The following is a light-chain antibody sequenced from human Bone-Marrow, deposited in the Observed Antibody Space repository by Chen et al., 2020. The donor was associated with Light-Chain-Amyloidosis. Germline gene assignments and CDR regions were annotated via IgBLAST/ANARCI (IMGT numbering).Light chain of an antibody. CDR2: DDS. CDR3: QVWDRSSDRLV. Sequence: SYVLTQPSSVSVAPGQTATIACGGNNIGSTSVHWYQQTPGQAPLLVVYDDSYRPSGIPERLSGSNSGNTATLTSSRVEAGDEADYYCQVWDRSSDRLVFGGGTKLTVL. CDR1: NIGSTS. J-gene: IGLJ3*02. V-gene: IGLV3-21*02.